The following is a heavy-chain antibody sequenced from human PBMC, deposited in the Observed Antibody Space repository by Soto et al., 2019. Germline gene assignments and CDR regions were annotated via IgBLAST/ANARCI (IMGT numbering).Heavy chain of an antibody. CDR1: GGSISSYY. J-gene: IGHJ4*02. Sequence: PSETLSLTCTVSGGSISSYYWSWIRQPPGKGLEWIGYIYYSGSTNYNPSLKSRVTISVDTSKNQFSLKLSSVTAADTAVYYCARLLSGYYYFDYWGQGTLVTVSS. CDR3: ARLLSGYYYFDY. D-gene: IGHD3-22*01. CDR2: IYYSGST. V-gene: IGHV4-59*08.